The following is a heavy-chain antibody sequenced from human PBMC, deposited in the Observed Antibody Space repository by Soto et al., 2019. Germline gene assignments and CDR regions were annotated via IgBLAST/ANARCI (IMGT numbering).Heavy chain of an antibody. CDR3: AKDSIRRSFSRSSTRARDAFDI. CDR1: GFTFEDYA. Sequence: GGSLRLSCAVSGFTFEDYAMHWVRQAPGEGLGGVSGISWDSRSVAYADSVKGRFTISRDNAENSLHLQMNSLRAEDTAVYYCAKDSIRRSFSRSSTRARDAFDIWGQGTMVTVSS. D-gene: IGHD6-6*01. J-gene: IGHJ3*02. CDR2: ISWDSRSV. V-gene: IGHV3-9*01.